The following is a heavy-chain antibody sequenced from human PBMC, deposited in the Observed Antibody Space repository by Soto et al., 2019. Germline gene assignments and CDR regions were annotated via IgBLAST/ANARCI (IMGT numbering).Heavy chain of an antibody. CDR1: GFTFSSYA. CDR2: ISGSGGST. V-gene: IGHV3-23*01. CDR3: AKDRYSGYDYVLTPGPFDY. J-gene: IGHJ4*02. D-gene: IGHD5-12*01. Sequence: QPGGSLRLSCAASGFTFSSYAMSWVRQAPGKGLEWVSAISGSGGSTYYADSVKGRFTISRDNSKNTLYLQMNSLRAEDTAVYYCAKDRYSGYDYVLTPGPFDYWGQGTLVTVSS.